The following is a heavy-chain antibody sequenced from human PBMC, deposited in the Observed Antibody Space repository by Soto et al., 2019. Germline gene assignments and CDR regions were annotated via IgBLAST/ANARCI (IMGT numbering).Heavy chain of an antibody. J-gene: IGHJ6*02. CDR2: IDPADSST. V-gene: IGHV5-10-1*01. D-gene: IGHD6-19*01. CDR3: ARLIAVAGTVHYYYGMDV. CDR1: GYSFTTYW. Sequence: GESLKISCQGSGYSFTTYWISWVRQMPGKGLEWMGKIDPADSSTNYSPSFQGHITISVDKSISTAYLQWSSLKASDTAMYYCARLIAVAGTVHYYYGMDVWGQGTTVTVSS.